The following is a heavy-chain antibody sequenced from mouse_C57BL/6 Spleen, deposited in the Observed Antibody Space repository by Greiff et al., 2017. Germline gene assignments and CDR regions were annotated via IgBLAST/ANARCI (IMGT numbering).Heavy chain of an antibody. Sequence: VKLVESGPGLVAPSQSLSITCTVSGFSLTSYAISWVRQPPGKGLEWLGVIWTGGGTNYNSALKSRLSIRQDNSKSQVFLKMNRLQTDDTARYYGARNGASSSYWYFDVWGTGTTVTVSS. D-gene: IGHD1-1*01. CDR3: ARNGASSSYWYFDV. J-gene: IGHJ1*03. CDR2: IWTGGGT. V-gene: IGHV2-9-1*01. CDR1: GFSLTSYA.